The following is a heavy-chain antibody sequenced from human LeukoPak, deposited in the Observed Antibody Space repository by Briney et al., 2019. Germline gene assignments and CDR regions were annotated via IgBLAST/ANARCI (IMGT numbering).Heavy chain of an antibody. CDR2: INHSGST. J-gene: IGHJ4*02. Sequence: PSETLSLTCAVYGGSFSGYYWSWIRQPPGKGLEWIGEINHSGSTNYNPSLKSRVTISVDTSKNQFSLKLSSVTAADTAVYYCATLTPPATEFYEYAISRPQSWGQGTLVTVSS. CDR1: GGSFSGYY. D-gene: IGHD2-8*01. CDR3: ATLTPPATEFYEYAISRPQS. V-gene: IGHV4-34*01.